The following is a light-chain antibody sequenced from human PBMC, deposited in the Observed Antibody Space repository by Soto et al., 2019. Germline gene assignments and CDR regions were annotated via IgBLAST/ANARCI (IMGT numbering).Light chain of an antibody. CDR1: NIGSKS. Sequence: SYELTQPPSVSVAPGKTASITCGGNNIGSKSVHWYQQKPGQAPVLVIYYDTNRPSGTPERFSGSNSGSTATLTISRVEAGEEADYYCQVWDSSSDHHVFGGGTKLTVL. CDR2: YDT. CDR3: QVWDSSSDHHV. V-gene: IGLV3-21*04. J-gene: IGLJ3*02.